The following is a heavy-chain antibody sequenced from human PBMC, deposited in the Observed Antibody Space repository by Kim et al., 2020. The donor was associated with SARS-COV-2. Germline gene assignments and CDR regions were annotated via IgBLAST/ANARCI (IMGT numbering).Heavy chain of an antibody. CDR3: AKDIARDTIEQQLTYYYYYGMDV. CDR1: GFTFSSYA. CDR2: ISGSGGST. V-gene: IGHV3-23*01. J-gene: IGHJ6*02. D-gene: IGHD6-13*01. Sequence: GGSLRLSCAASGFTFSSYAMSWVRQAPGKGLEWVSAISGSGGSTYYADSVKGRFTISRDNSKNTLYLQMNSLRAEDTAVYYCAKDIARDTIEQQLTYYYYYGMDVWGQGTTVTVSS.